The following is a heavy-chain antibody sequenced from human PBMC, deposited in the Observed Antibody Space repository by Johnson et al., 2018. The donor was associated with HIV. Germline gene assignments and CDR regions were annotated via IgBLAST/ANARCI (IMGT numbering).Heavy chain of an antibody. CDR1: GFTFSSYA. CDR2: IGTAGDT. CDR3: ARDNEDIVLVGAFDI. D-gene: IGHD2-8*02. Sequence: VQLVESGGGVVQPGRSLRLSCVASGFTFSSYAMHWVRQAPGKGLEWVSAIGTAGDTYYPGSVKGRFTISRENAKNSLYLQMNSLRAEDTAVYYCARDNEDIVLVGAFDIWGQGTLVTVSS. V-gene: IGHV3-13*01. J-gene: IGHJ3*02.